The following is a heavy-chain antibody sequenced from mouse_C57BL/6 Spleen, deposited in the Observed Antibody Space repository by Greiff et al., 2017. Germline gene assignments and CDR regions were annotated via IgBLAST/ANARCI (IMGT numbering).Heavy chain of an antibody. V-gene: IGHV1-55*01. CDR1: GYTFTSYW. J-gene: IGHJ2*01. D-gene: IGHD1-1*01. CDR3: TRAVTTVVAFDY. Sequence: QVQLQQPGAELVKPGASVKMSCKASGYTFTSYWITWVKQRPGQGLEWIGDIYPGSGSTNYNEKFKSKAKLTVDTSSSTAYMQLSSLTSEDSAVYYCTRAVTTVVAFDYWGQGTTLTVSS. CDR2: IYPGSGST.